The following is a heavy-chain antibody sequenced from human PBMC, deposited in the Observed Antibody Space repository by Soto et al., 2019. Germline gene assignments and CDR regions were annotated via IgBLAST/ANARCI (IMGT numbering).Heavy chain of an antibody. CDR3: ARHDYYYDSSGHAFDI. D-gene: IGHD3-22*01. V-gene: IGHV4-39*01. Sequence: QLQLQESGPGLVKPSETLSLTCTVSGGSISSSSYYWGWIRQPPGKGLEWIGSIYYSGSTYYNPSLKSRVTISVDTSKNQFSLKLSSVTAADTAVYYCARHDYYYDSSGHAFDIWGQGTMVTVSS. CDR2: IYYSGST. CDR1: GGSISSSSYY. J-gene: IGHJ3*02.